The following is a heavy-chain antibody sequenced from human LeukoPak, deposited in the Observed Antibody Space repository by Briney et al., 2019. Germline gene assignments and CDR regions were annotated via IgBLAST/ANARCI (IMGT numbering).Heavy chain of an antibody. D-gene: IGHD5-12*01. CDR2: VVHGGST. Sequence: SETLSLTCAVYGGSFSGYYWSWIRQPPGKGLEWIGEVVHGGSTDYNPSLKSRVTISVDKSKNQFSLRLSSVTTADTAVYYCARSRKYTGYDFYYGGQGPLVTVS. V-gene: IGHV4-34*12. CDR1: GGSFSGYY. CDR3: ARSRKYTGYDFYY. J-gene: IGHJ4*02.